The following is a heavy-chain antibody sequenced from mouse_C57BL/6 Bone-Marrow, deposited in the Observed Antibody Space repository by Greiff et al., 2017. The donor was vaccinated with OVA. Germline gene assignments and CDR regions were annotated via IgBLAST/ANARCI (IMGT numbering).Heavy chain of an antibody. CDR3: ARKGSNNPYAMDY. V-gene: IGHV2-2*01. CDR2: IWSGGST. J-gene: IGHJ4*01. Sequence: VQLQQSGPGLVQPSQSLSITCTVSGFSLTSYGVHWVRQSPGKGLEWLGVIWSGGSTDYNAAFISRLSISKDNSTSQVFFKMNSLQADDTAIYYCARKGSNNPYAMDYWGQGTSVTVSS. D-gene: IGHD1-1*01. CDR1: GFSLTSYG.